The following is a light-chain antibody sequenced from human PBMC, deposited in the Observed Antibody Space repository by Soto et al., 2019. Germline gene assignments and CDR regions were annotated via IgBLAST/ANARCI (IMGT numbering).Light chain of an antibody. CDR1: QSISSY. CDR2: AAS. Sequence: DIQMTQSPSSLSASVGDRVTITCRASQSISSYLNWYQQKPGKAPKLLIYAASSLQSGVPSRFSGSGSGTDFTLTISSLQPEDFTTYYCQQSYSTRITFRQGTRLEIK. V-gene: IGKV1-39*01. CDR3: QQSYSTRIT. J-gene: IGKJ5*01.